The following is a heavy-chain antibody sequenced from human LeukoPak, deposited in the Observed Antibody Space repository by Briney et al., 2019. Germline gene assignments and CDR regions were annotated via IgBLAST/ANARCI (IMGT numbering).Heavy chain of an antibody. V-gene: IGHV4-61*02. CDR3: ARDQRSGGNVNWFDP. CDR2: IYTSGST. CDR1: GGSISSGSYY. D-gene: IGHD4-23*01. J-gene: IGHJ5*02. Sequence: SETLSLTCTVSGGSISSGSYYWSWIRQPAGKGLEWIGRIYTSGSTNYNPSLKSRVTISVDTSKNRFSLKLSSVTAADTAVYYCARDQRSGGNVNWFDPWGQGTLVTVSS.